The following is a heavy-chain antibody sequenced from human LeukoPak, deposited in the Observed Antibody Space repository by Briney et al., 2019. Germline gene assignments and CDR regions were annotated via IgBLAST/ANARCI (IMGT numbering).Heavy chain of an antibody. J-gene: IGHJ4*02. CDR2: IDSTGSTK. Sequence: GGSLRLSCAASGFTFSRYEMNWVRQTPGKGLEWVSYIDSTGSTKNYADSAKGRFTISRDSAKNSLYLQMNSLSADDTGVYYCATDNSGWGFFDYWGQGTLVTVSS. CDR3: ATDNSGWGFFDY. D-gene: IGHD6-19*01. CDR1: GFTFSRYE. V-gene: IGHV3-48*03.